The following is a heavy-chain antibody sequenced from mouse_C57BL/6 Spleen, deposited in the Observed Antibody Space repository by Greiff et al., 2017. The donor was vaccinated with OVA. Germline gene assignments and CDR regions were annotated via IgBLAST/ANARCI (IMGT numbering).Heavy chain of an antibody. Sequence: EVKLMESGGGLVKPGGSLKLSCAASGFTFSDYGMHWVRQAPEKGLEWVAYISSGSSTIYYADTVKGRFTISRDNAKNTLFLQMTSLRSEDTAMYYCATPITTVVGFDYWGQGTTLTVSS. CDR1: GFTFSDYG. V-gene: IGHV5-17*01. CDR2: ISSGSSTI. D-gene: IGHD1-1*01. J-gene: IGHJ2*01. CDR3: ATPITTVVGFDY.